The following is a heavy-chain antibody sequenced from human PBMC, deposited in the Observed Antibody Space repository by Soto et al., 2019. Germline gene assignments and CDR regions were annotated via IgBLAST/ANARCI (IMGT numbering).Heavy chain of an antibody. CDR2: MNPNSGNT. V-gene: IGHV1-8*01. CDR1: GYTFTSYD. CDR3: ASSLVVVTSDAFDI. D-gene: IGHD2-21*02. J-gene: IGHJ3*02. Sequence: ASVKVSCKASGYTFTSYDINWVRQATGQGLEWMGWMNPNSGNTNYAQKFQGRVTMTRNTSISTAYMELSSLRSEDTAVYYCASSLVVVTSDAFDIWGQGTMVTVSS.